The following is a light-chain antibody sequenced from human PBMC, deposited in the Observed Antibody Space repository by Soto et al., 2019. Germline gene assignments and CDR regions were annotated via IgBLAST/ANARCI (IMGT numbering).Light chain of an antibody. J-gene: IGKJ2*01. V-gene: IGKV1-9*01. CDR1: QGISSY. Sequence: DIQLTQSPSFLSASVGDRVTITCRASQGISSYLAWYQQKPGKAPKLLIYAASTLQSGVPSRFSGSGSGTEFTLTISSLQHEDFATYYCPQLNSYHPYTFGQGNKLEIK. CDR3: PQLNSYHPYT. CDR2: AAS.